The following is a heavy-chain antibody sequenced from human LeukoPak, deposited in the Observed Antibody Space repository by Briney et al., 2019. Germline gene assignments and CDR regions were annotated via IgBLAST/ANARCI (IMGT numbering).Heavy chain of an antibody. D-gene: IGHD6-13*01. CDR2: IYHSGST. J-gene: IGHJ4*02. Sequence: SETLSLTCTVSGGSISSSGSYWGWIRQPPGKGLEWIGSIYHSGSTYYNPSLKSRVTISVDTSKNQFSLKLSSVTAADTAVYYCARDLVSRLANIGAAGQYYFDYWGQGTLVTVSS. V-gene: IGHV4-39*07. CDR3: ARDLVSRLANIGAAGQYYFDY. CDR1: GGSISSSGSY.